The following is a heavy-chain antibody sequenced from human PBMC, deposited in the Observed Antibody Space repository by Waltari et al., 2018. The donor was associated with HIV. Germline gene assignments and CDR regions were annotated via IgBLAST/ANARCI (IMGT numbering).Heavy chain of an antibody. D-gene: IGHD2-2*01. CDR3: ARRNIVVVPAAKGVWFDP. CDR1: GYSFTSYW. J-gene: IGHJ5*02. Sequence: EVQLVQSGAEVKKPGESLKISSKGSGYSFTSYWIGWVRQMRGKGLEWMGIIYPGDSDTRYSPSFQGQVTISADKSISTAYLQWSSLKASDTAMYYCARRNIVVVPAAKGVWFDPWGQGTLVTVSS. CDR2: IYPGDSDT. V-gene: IGHV5-51*01.